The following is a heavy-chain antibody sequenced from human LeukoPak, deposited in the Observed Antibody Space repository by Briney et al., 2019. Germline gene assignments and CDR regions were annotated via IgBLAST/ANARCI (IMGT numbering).Heavy chain of an antibody. CDR1: GFTFSSYW. CDR3: AELGITMIGGV. CDR2: FNSDGSSA. V-gene: IGHV3-74*01. J-gene: IGHJ6*04. D-gene: IGHD3-10*02. Sequence: GGSLRLSCEASGFTFSSYWMHWVRQAPGKGLVWVSRFNSDGSSATYADSVKGRFTISRDNAKNSLYLQMNSLRAEDTAVYYCAELGITMIGGVWGKGTTVTISS.